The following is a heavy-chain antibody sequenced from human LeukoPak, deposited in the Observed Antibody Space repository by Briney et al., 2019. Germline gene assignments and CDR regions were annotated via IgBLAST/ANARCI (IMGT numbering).Heavy chain of an antibody. CDR1: GFTFRSYE. J-gene: IGHJ4*02. V-gene: IGHV3-48*03. Sequence: GGSLRLSCAASGFTFRSYEMNWVRQAPGKGLEWVSYISSSGSAIYYADSVKGRFTISRDNAKNLLYLQMNSLRAEDTAVYYCARDRYYGSGIFDYWGQGALVTVSS. D-gene: IGHD3-10*01. CDR3: ARDRYYGSGIFDY. CDR2: ISSSGSAI.